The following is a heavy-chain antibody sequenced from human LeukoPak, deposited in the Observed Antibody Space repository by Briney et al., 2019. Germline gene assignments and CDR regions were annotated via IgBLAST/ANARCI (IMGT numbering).Heavy chain of an antibody. V-gene: IGHV3-30*03. CDR3: ARSQGYYYDSSGYYFDY. CDR1: GFTFTHYG. J-gene: IGHJ4*02. D-gene: IGHD3-22*01. CDR2: ISYDGSNK. Sequence: GGSLRLSCAASGFTFTHYGMHWVRQAPGKGLEWVAVISYDGSNKYYADSVKGRFTISRDNSKNTLYLQMNSLRAEDTAVYYCARSQGYYYDSSGYYFDYWGQGTLVTVSS.